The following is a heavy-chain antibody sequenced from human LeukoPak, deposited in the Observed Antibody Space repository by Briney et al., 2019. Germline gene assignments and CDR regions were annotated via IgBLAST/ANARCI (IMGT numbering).Heavy chain of an antibody. CDR1: GGTFSSYA. Sequence: ASVKVSCKASGGTFSSYAISWVRQAPGQGLEWMGWINTNTGNPTYAQGFTGRFVFSLDTSVSTAYLQISSLKAEDTAVYYCARLGRWLEFDFDYWGQGTLVTVSS. J-gene: IGHJ4*02. CDR3: ARLGRWLEFDFDY. CDR2: INTNTGNP. D-gene: IGHD6-19*01. V-gene: IGHV7-4-1*02.